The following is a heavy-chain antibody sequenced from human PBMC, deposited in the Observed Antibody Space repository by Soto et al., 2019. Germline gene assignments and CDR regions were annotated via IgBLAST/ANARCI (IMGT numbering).Heavy chain of an antibody. Sequence: QVQLVQSGAEVKKPGASVKVSCKASGYTFTSYGISWVRQAPGQGLEWMGWISAYNGNTNYAQKLQGRVTMTTDTSTRTAYMELRSLSSDDTAVYYCARVFWGYYGSGSYFDAWGQGTLVTVSS. V-gene: IGHV1-18*04. CDR1: GYTFTSYG. CDR2: ISAYNGNT. D-gene: IGHD3-10*01. CDR3: ARVFWGYYGSGSYFDA. J-gene: IGHJ4*02.